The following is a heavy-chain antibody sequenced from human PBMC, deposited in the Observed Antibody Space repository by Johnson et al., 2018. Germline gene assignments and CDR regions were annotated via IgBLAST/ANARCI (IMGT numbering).Heavy chain of an antibody. Sequence: LVESGGGVVQPGRSLRLSCAASGFTFSSYGMHWVRQAPGKGLEWVAVIWYDGSNTYYADSVKGRFTISRDNSKNTLYLQMNSLRAEDTAVYYSARDHKVLGSYYYYYGMDVWGQGTTVTVSS. CDR3: ARDHKVLGSYYYYYGMDV. D-gene: IGHD4/OR15-4a*01. J-gene: IGHJ6*02. CDR2: IWYDGSNT. V-gene: IGHV3-33*01. CDR1: GFTFSSYG.